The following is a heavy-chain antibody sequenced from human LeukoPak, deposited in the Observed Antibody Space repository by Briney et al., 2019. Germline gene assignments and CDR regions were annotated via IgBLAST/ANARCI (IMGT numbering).Heavy chain of an antibody. Sequence: SETLSLTCTVSGGSVSSTSYYWGWIRQPPGKGLEWIGSTYYSGNTYYNPSLKSRVTMSVDTSKNHFSLRLNSVTAADTAVYYCARDFGDYYFDYWGQGILVTVSS. J-gene: IGHJ4*02. CDR2: TYYSGNT. CDR3: ARDFGDYYFDY. V-gene: IGHV4-39*07. CDR1: GGSVSSTSYY. D-gene: IGHD4-17*01.